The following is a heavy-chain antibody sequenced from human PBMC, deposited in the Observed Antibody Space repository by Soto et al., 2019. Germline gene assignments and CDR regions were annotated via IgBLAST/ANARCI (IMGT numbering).Heavy chain of an antibody. CDR2: ISYDGSNK. Sequence: SFGLARAACGLTFRIYGVHGVYQAPGKGLEWVAVISYDGSNKYYADSVRGRFTISRDNSKNTLYLQMNSLRAEDTAVYYCAKSLNAYYYYYMDVWGKGTTVTVSS. D-gene: IGHD2-8*01. CDR1: GLTFRIYG. V-gene: IGHV3-30*18. CDR3: AKSLNAYYYYYMDV. J-gene: IGHJ6*03.